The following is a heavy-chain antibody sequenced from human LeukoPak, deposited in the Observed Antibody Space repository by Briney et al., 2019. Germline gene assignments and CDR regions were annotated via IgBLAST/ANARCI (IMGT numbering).Heavy chain of an antibody. D-gene: IGHD6-19*01. J-gene: IGHJ4*02. Sequence: GGSLRLSCAASGFTFSAYAMTWVRQAPGKGLEWVSHISISGGSTYYADSVKGRFTISRDNAKNSLYLQMNSLRAEDTAVYYCAREAVAGTGFDYWGQGTLVTVSS. CDR1: GFTFSAYA. V-gene: IGHV3-23*01. CDR2: ISISGGST. CDR3: AREAVAGTGFDY.